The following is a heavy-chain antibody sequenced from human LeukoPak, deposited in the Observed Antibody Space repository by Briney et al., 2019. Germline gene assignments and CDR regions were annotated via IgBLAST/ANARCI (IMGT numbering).Heavy chain of an antibody. Sequence: RASVKVSCKVSGYTLTELSMHWVRQAPGKGLEWMGGFDPEDGETIYAQKFQGRVTMTEDTSTDTAYMELSSLRSEDTAVYYCATARYCSGGSCSHWFDPWGQGTLVTVPS. V-gene: IGHV1-24*01. CDR3: ATARYCSGGSCSHWFDP. CDR2: FDPEDGET. J-gene: IGHJ5*02. D-gene: IGHD2-15*01. CDR1: GYTLTELS.